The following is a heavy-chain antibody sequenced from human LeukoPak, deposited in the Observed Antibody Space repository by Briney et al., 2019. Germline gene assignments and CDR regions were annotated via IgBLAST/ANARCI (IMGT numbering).Heavy chain of an antibody. CDR1: GFTFSSYG. CDR2: IWYDGSNK. Sequence: GRSLRLSCAASGFTFSSYGMHWVRQAPGKGLEWVAVIWYDGSNKYYADSVKGRFTISRDNSKNTLYLQMNSLRAEDTAVYYCAKSKYYYGSGSYYNDPLGYWGQGTLVTVSS. J-gene: IGHJ4*02. D-gene: IGHD3-10*01. CDR3: AKSKYYYGSGSYYNDPLGY. V-gene: IGHV3-33*06.